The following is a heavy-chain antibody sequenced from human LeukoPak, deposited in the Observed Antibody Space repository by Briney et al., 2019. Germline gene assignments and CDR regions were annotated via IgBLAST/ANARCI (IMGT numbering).Heavy chain of an antibody. J-gene: IGHJ3*02. CDR1: GGTFSSYA. Sequence: GASVKVSCKASGGTFSSYAISWVRQAPGQGLEWMGGIIPIFGTANYAQKFQGRVTITADESTSTAYMELSSLRSEDTAVYYCARGMNGQLVPMEWAFDIWGQGTMVTVSS. V-gene: IGHV1-69*13. CDR2: IIPIFGTA. CDR3: ARGMNGQLVPMEWAFDI. D-gene: IGHD6-6*01.